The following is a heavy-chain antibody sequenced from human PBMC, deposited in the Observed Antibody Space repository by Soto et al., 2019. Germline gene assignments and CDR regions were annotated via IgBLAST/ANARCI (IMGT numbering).Heavy chain of an antibody. J-gene: IGHJ4*02. CDR3: ARQSAVEMATPQSKYFDS. Sequence: KTSETLSLTCTVSGGSISSYYWSWIRQPPGKGLEWIGYIYYSGSTNYNPSLKSRVTISVDTSKNQFSLKLSSVTAADTAVYYCARQSAVEMATPQSKYFDSWGQGNLVTVSS. D-gene: IGHD2-15*01. V-gene: IGHV4-59*08. CDR1: GGSISSYY. CDR2: IYYSGST.